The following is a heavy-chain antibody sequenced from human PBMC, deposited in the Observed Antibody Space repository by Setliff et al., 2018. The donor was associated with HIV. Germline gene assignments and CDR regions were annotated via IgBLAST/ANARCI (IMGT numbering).Heavy chain of an antibody. CDR3: ATIWMRGAFFDY. V-gene: IGHV3-74*01. D-gene: IGHD3-10*01. CDR1: GFTFSSYW. Sequence: GGSLRLSCVGSGFTFSSYWMHWVRQAPGKGLVWVSHINNVETITNYADSVKGRFTISRDNAKNTLYLQMNDLRAEDTAVYYCATIWMRGAFFDYWGQGTLVTVSS. J-gene: IGHJ4*02. CDR2: INNVETIT.